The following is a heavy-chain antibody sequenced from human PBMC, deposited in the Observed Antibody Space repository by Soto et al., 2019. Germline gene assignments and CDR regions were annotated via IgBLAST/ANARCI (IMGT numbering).Heavy chain of an antibody. CDR1: GFTFSSFG. CDR2: ISYDGNKR. J-gene: IGHJ4*02. Sequence: SGGSLRLSCAASGFTFSSFGMHWVRQAPGKGLEWVEFISYDGNKRYYPDTMRGRFTMSRDNSKKTLHLQMNSLRVEDTAVYYCARGKALDYWGQGT. V-gene: IGHV3-30*03. CDR3: ARGKALDY.